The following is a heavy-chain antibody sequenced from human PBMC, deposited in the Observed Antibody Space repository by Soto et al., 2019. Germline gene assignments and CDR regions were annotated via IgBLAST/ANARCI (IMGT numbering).Heavy chain of an antibody. J-gene: IGHJ6*02. V-gene: IGHV3-11*01. CDR3: ARVRSRITIFGGNAMDV. D-gene: IGHD3-3*01. Sequence: SGGSLRLSCAASGFSFSDYYMAWIRQAPGKGLDWVSYISGSSSTIYYADSVKGRFTISRDNAKNSVYLQMSSLRVEDTAVYYCARVRSRITIFGGNAMDVWGQGTTVTVSS. CDR1: GFSFSDYY. CDR2: ISGSSSTI.